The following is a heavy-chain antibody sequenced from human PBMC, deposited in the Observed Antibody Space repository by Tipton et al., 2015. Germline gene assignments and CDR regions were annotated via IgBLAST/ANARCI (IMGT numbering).Heavy chain of an antibody. CDR1: GGSVSSGSYY. V-gene: IGHV4-61*01. J-gene: IGHJ4*02. CDR3: ARARGRHGGLFDS. CDR2: ISYTETS. D-gene: IGHD4-23*01. Sequence: TLSLTCTVSGGSVSSGSYYWSWIRQPPGKGLEWIGYISYTETSHYNASLKSRVTISVDTSKTQFSLKMSSVTATDTAVYYCARARGRHGGLFDSWGQGTLVTVSS.